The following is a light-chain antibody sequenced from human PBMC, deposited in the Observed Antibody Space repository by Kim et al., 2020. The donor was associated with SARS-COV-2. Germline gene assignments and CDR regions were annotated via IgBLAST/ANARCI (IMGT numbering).Light chain of an antibody. CDR3: EQYKSYPLT. CDR2: KAS. V-gene: IGKV1-5*03. CDR1: QSISSL. Sequence: DIQMTQSPSTLPASVGDRVTITCRASQSISSLLAWYQQKPWKAPKLLIYKASNLESGVPSRFSGSGSGTEFTLTISSLQPDDFATYYCEQYKSYPLTFGGGTKVDIK. J-gene: IGKJ4*01.